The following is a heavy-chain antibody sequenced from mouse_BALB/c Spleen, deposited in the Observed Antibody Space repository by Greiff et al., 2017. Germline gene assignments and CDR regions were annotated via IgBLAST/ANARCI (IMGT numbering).Heavy chain of an antibody. CDR1: GFTFSSYA. V-gene: IGHV5-9-4*01. Sequence: EVKLVESGGGLVKPGGSLKLSCAASGFTFSSYAMSWVRQSPEKRLEWVAEISSGGSYTYYPDTVTGRFTISRDNAKNTLYLEMSSLRSEDTAMYYCARGDYGSSPYYFDYWGQGTTLTVSS. J-gene: IGHJ2*01. D-gene: IGHD1-1*01. CDR3: ARGDYGSSPYYFDY. CDR2: ISSGGSYT.